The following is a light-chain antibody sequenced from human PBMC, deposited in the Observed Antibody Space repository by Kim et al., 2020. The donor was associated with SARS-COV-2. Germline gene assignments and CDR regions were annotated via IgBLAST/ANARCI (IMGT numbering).Light chain of an antibody. J-gene: IGKJ4*01. V-gene: IGKV6-21*02. CDR3: HQTSSFLT. CDR1: RSIGHS. Sequence: EIVLTQSPDFQSVAPKEKVTITCRASRSIGHSLHWYQHKADHSPKLLIRYASQPMSGVPSRFSGSGSGTDFTLTISGLEAEDAATYYCHQTSSFLTFGGGTKVDIK. CDR2: YAS.